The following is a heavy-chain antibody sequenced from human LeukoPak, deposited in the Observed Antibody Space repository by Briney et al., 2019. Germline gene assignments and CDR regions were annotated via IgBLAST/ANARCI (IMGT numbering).Heavy chain of an antibody. CDR3: ARSRAVAGKVYYYYYMDV. V-gene: IGHV1-8*01. CDR1: GYTFTSYD. D-gene: IGHD6-19*01. CDR2: MNPNSGNT. Sequence: ASVKVSCKASGYTFTSYDINWVRQATGQGLEWMGWMNPNSGNTGYAQKFQGRVTMTRNTSISTAYMELSRLRSDDTAVYYCARSRAVAGKVYYYYYMDVWGKGTTVTVSS. J-gene: IGHJ6*03.